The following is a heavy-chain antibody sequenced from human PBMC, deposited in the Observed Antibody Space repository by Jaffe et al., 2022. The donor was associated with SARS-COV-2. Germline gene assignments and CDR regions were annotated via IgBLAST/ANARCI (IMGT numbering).Heavy chain of an antibody. J-gene: IGHJ6*02. CDR3: ARDGRRGYDMDV. CDR1: GFSFSSYH. V-gene: IGHV3-48*02. D-gene: IGHD6-25*01. Sequence: EVQLVESGGGLVQPGGSLRLSCATSGFSFSSYHMDWVRQAPGKGPEWVSYISSGSSVKFYADSVKGRFTISRDNAKNSLYLQMNSLTDEDTAVYYCARDGRRGYDMDVWGQGTTVTVSS. CDR2: ISSGSSVK.